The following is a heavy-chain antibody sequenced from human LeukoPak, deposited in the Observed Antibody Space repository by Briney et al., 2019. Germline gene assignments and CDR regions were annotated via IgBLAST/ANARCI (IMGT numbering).Heavy chain of an antibody. CDR2: INPNSGGT. V-gene: IGHV1-2*02. CDR1: GYTFTCYY. CDR3: AKPHGDYGGQHFQH. Sequence: ASVKVSCKASGYTFTCYYMHWVRQAPGQGLEWMGWINPNSGGTNYAQKFQGRVTMTRDTSISTAYMELYRLRSDDTAVYYCAKPHGDYGGQHFQHWGQGTLVTVSS. J-gene: IGHJ1*01. D-gene: IGHD4-17*01.